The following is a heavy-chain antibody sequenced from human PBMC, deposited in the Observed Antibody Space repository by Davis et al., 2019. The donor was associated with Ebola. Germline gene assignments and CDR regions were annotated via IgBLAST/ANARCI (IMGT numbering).Heavy chain of an antibody. CDR2: IYPGDSDT. J-gene: IGHJ4*02. D-gene: IGHD3-22*01. CDR3: ARRADYYDGSGLGYYFDY. Sequence: PGGSLRLSCKASGYSFTSYWIGWVRQMPGKGLEWVGIIYPGDSDTRYSPSFQGQVTISADKSISTAYLQWSSLKASDTAMYYCARRADYYDGSGLGYYFDYWGQGTLVTVSP. V-gene: IGHV5-51*01. CDR1: GYSFTSYW.